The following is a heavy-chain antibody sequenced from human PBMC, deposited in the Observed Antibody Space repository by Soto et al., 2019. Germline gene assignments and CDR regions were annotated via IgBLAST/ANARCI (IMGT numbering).Heavy chain of an antibody. D-gene: IGHD3-22*01. CDR2: IIPIFGTA. CDR3: ASTKYDSSAYYYWYLGL. CDR1: EDTFRNYA. Sequence: QVELVQSGAEVKKPGSSVKVSCQASEDTFRNYAISWVRQAPGQGLEWMGGIIPIFGTANYAQKFQGRVTFTADTSANTVYLELSGLSSEDTAVYYCASTKYDSSAYYYWYLGLWGGGTLVTVSS. J-gene: IGHJ2*01. V-gene: IGHV1-69*06.